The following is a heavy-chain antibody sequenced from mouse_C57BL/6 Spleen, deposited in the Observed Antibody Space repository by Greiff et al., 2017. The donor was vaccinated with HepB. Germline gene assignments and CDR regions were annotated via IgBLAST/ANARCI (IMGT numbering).Heavy chain of an antibody. Sequence: QVQLQQSGPGLVQPSQSLSITCTVSGFALTSYGVHWVRQSPGKGLEWLGVIWRGGSTDYNAAFMSRLSITKDNSKSQVFFKMNSLQADDTAIYYCATSITTVVYWYFDVWGTGTTVTVSS. CDR1: GFALTSYG. J-gene: IGHJ1*03. CDR2: IWRGGST. CDR3: ATSITTVVYWYFDV. V-gene: IGHV2-5*01. D-gene: IGHD1-1*01.